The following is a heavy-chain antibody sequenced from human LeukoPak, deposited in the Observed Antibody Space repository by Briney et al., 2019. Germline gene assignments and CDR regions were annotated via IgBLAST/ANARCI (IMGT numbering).Heavy chain of an antibody. CDR1: GFTFDDYA. CDR2: ISWNSGSI. J-gene: IGHJ4*02. V-gene: IGHV3-9*01. D-gene: IGHD6-19*01. Sequence: PXGSLRLSCAASGFTFDDYAMHWVRQAPGKGLEWVSGISWNSGSIGYADSVKGRFTISRDNAKNSLYLQMDSLRAEDTALYYCAKARIAVAAFDYWGQGTLVTVSS. CDR3: AKARIAVAAFDY.